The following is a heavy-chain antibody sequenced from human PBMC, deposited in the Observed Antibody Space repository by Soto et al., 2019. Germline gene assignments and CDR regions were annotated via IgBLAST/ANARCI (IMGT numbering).Heavy chain of an antibody. CDR2: IKQDGSEK. Sequence: GGSLRLSCAASGFTFSSYWMSWVRQSPGKGLEWVANIKQDGSEKYYVDSVKGRFTISRDNAKNSLYLQMNSLRAEDTAVYYCARLFRDDSSGYYRPYYFDYWGQGTLVTVSS. CDR1: GFTFSSYW. CDR3: ARLFRDDSSGYYRPYYFDY. J-gene: IGHJ4*02. V-gene: IGHV3-7*03. D-gene: IGHD3-22*01.